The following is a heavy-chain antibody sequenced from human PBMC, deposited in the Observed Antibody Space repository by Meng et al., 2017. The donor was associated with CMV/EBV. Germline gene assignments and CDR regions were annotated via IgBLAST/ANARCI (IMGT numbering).Heavy chain of an antibody. CDR2: IKQDGSEK. J-gene: IGHJ3*02. V-gene: IGHV3-7*01. D-gene: IGHD4-23*01. Sequence: GGSLRPSCAASGSNFENFAMNWVRQAPGKGLEWVANIKQDGSEKYYVDSVKGRFTISRDNAKNSLYLQMNNLRAGDTAVFYCARDIDYGGNRAMGAFDIWRQGTMVTVSS. CDR1: GSNFENFA. CDR3: ARDIDYGGNRAMGAFDI.